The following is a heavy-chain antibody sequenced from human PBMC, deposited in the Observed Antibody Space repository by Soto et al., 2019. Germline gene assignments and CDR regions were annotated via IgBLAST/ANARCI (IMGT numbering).Heavy chain of an antibody. Sequence: QVQLVQSGAEVKKPGSSVKVSCEASGGTFSSYTISWVRQAPGQGLEWMGRIIPILGIANYAQKFQGRVTITADKSTSTAYMELSSLRSEDTAVYYCARGGGYCSGGSCYDYGMDVWGQGTTVTVSS. CDR1: GGTFSSYT. J-gene: IGHJ6*02. CDR3: ARGGGYCSGGSCYDYGMDV. V-gene: IGHV1-69*02. CDR2: IIPILGIA. D-gene: IGHD2-15*01.